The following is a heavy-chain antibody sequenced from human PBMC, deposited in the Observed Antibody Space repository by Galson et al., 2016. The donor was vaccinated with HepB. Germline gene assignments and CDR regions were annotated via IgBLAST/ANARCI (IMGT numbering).Heavy chain of an antibody. Sequence: SVKVSCKASGFIFTSYSVYRVRQAPGQRLEWMGWINPGNGKAKYSQKFQGRVTITRDTSASTAYMELSSLRSEDTAVYYCAREGYSSGWGAYYYYGLDVWGQGTSVTASS. J-gene: IGHJ6*02. CDR1: GFIFTSYS. CDR3: AREGYSSGWGAYYYYGLDV. D-gene: IGHD6-19*01. V-gene: IGHV1-3*01. CDR2: INPGNGKA.